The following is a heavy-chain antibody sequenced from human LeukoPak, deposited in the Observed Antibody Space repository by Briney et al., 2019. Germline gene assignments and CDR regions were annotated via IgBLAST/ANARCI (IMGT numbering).Heavy chain of an antibody. CDR2: DYYSVST. CDR1: GDFITAYY. Sequence: SETLSLTCAVSGDFITAYYRSWIRQPPGKGLEWIGYDYYSVSTEYNPSLRSRVTISLEMSKHQFSLNLTSVTAADTAVYYCASNTGTVFDYWGQGALVTVSS. V-gene: IGHV4-59*01. D-gene: IGHD7-27*01. CDR3: ASNTGTVFDY. J-gene: IGHJ4*02.